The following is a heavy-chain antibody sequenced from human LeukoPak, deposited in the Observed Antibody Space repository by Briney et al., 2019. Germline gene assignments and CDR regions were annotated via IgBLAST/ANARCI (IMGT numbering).Heavy chain of an antibody. J-gene: IGHJ4*02. CDR1: GGSISSGGYY. D-gene: IGHD2-15*01. V-gene: IGHV4-31*03. CDR2: IYYSGST. CDR3: ARVDSGGSSPPFDY. Sequence: SQTLSLTCTVSGGSISSGGYYWSWIRQHPGKGLEWIGYIYYSGSTYYNPSLKSRVTISVDTSKNQFSLKLSSVTAADTAVYCCARVDSGGSSPPFDYWGQGTLVTVSS.